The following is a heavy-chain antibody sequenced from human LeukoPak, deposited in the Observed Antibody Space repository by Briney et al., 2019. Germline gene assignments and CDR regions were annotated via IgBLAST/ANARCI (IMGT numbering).Heavy chain of an antibody. CDR3: AKAFTIFGVVIMDFDY. J-gene: IGHJ4*02. Sequence: GGSLRLSCAASEFTFSTYNMHWVRQAPGKGLEWVSTISSNSDSYTYYADSVKGRFTISRDNAKNSLYLQMNSLRAEDTAVYYCAKAFTIFGVVIMDFDYWGQGTLVTVSS. CDR2: ISSNSDSYT. D-gene: IGHD3-3*01. V-gene: IGHV3-21*01. CDR1: EFTFSTYN.